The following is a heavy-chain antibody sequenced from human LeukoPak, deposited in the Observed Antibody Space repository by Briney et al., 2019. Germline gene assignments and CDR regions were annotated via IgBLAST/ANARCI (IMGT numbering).Heavy chain of an antibody. CDR1: GGSISSYY. D-gene: IGHD3-16*01. J-gene: IGHJ5*02. CDR3: ARWAGGMITFGGVPVSDNWFDP. Sequence: SETLSLTCTVSGGSISSYYWSWIRQPPGKGLEWIGYIYYSGSTNYNPSLKSRVAISVDTSKNQFSLKLSSVTAADTAVYYCARWAGGMITFGGVPVSDNWFDPWGQEPWSPSPQ. CDR2: IYYSGST. V-gene: IGHV4-59*01.